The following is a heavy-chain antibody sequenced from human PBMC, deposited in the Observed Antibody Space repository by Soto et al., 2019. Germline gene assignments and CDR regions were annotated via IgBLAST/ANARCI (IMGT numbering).Heavy chain of an antibody. Sequence: GGSLRLSCAASGFTFSSDWMSWVRQAPGKGLEWVANIKQDGSEKYYVDSVKGRFTISRDNAKNSLYLQMNSLRAEDTAVYYCARDRTVYYYYYYMDVWGKGTTVTVSS. V-gene: IGHV3-7*01. CDR2: IKQDGSEK. CDR3: ARDRTVYYYYYYMDV. J-gene: IGHJ6*03. CDR1: GFTFSSDW.